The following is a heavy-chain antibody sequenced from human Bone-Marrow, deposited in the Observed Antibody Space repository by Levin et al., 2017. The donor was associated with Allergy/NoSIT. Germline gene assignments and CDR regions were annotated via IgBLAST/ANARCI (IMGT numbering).Heavy chain of an antibody. Sequence: AASVKVSCKASGGTFSSYAISWVRQAPGQGLEWMGGIIPIFGTANYAQKFQGRVTITADESTSTAYMELSSLRSEDTAVYYCARDRVAVAGLYYYYYYGMDVWGQGTTVTVSS. D-gene: IGHD6-19*01. V-gene: IGHV1-69*13. J-gene: IGHJ6*02. CDR3: ARDRVAVAGLYYYYYYGMDV. CDR1: GGTFSSYA. CDR2: IIPIFGTA.